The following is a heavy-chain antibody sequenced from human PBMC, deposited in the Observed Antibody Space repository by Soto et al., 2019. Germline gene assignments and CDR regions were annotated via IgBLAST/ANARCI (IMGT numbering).Heavy chain of an antibody. V-gene: IGHV1-69*01. CDR3: ARADYYDSSGYYSGFDY. D-gene: IGHD3-22*01. Sequence: QVQLVQSGAEVKKPGSSVKVSCKASGGTFSSYAISWVRQAPGQGLEWMGGIIPIFGTANYAQKFQGRVTITADESTSTAYMELSSLRSEDTAMYYCARADYYDSSGYYSGFDYWGQGTLVTVSS. CDR1: GGTFSSYA. CDR2: IIPIFGTA. J-gene: IGHJ4*02.